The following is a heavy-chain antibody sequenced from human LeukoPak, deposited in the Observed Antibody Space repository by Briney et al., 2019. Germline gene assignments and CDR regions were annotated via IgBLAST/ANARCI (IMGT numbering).Heavy chain of an antibody. CDR2: ISSSGSTK. Sequence: GGSLRLSCAASRFTFSSYEMNWVRQAPGKGLEWVSYISSSGSTKYYADSVKGRFTISRDNAKNSLYLQMNSLRAEDTAVYYCAREDGGNSDYFDYWGQGTLVTVSS. CDR3: AREDGGNSDYFDY. J-gene: IGHJ4*02. CDR1: RFTFSSYE. D-gene: IGHD4-23*01. V-gene: IGHV3-48*03.